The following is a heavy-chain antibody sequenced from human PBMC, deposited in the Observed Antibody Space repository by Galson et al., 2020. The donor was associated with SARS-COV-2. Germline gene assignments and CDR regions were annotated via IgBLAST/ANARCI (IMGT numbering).Heavy chain of an antibody. CDR3: AKSSGPVYYGSGTYPFDY. CDR1: GFTFSIYA. CDR2: VGGRGDST. Sequence: GESLKISCAGFGFTFSIYAMNWVRQAPGKGLEWVSGVGGRGDSTYYADSVKGRFTISRDNSKNTLYLQMHTLRAEDTAVYYCAKSSGPVYYGSGTYPFDYWGQGTLVTVSS. V-gene: IGHV3-23*01. J-gene: IGHJ4*02. D-gene: IGHD3-10*01.